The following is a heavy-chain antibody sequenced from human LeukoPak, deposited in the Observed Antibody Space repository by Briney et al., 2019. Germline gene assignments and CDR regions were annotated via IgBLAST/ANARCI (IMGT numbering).Heavy chain of an antibody. V-gene: IGHV1-69*04. D-gene: IGHD2-8*02. CDR2: IIPVLGIA. CDR3: AGPSYCTADDGCVYFFDD. CDR1: GGTLSRYG. Sequence: GASVKVSCKASGGTLSRYGISWVRQAPGQGLEWLGTIIPVLGIAKSEQNFQGTLTITADKSTSTVYMELGSLRSEDTAVYYCAGPSYCTADDGCVYFFDDWGQGTLVTVSS. J-gene: IGHJ4*02.